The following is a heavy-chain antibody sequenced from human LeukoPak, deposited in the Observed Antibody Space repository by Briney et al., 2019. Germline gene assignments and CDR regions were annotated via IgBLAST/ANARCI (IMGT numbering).Heavy chain of an antibody. CDR1: GGSISSAGYY. CDR3: ARDFSSSSSVYYYYYMDV. Sequence: SETLSLTCTVSGGSISSAGYYWGWVRQPPGRGLEWIGTIYYRGTTYYNPSLKSRLTISVDSSKNHFSLKLSSLTAADTAVYYCARDFSSSSSVYYYYYMDVWGKGTTVTVSS. D-gene: IGHD6-6*01. J-gene: IGHJ6*03. CDR2: IYYRGTT. V-gene: IGHV4-39*07.